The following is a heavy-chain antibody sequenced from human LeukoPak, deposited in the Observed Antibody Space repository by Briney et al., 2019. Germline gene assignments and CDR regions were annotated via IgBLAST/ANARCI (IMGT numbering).Heavy chain of an antibody. Sequence: PGGSLRLSSAASGFTFSSYAMSWVRQAPGKGLEWVSTISGSGGGTYYADSVKGRFTISRDNSKNTLYLQMNSLRAEDTAVYYCAKGEMGTTSYYFDYWGQGTLVTVSS. J-gene: IGHJ4*02. CDR1: GFTFSSYA. D-gene: IGHD5-24*01. CDR3: AKGEMGTTSYYFDY. CDR2: ISGSGGGT. V-gene: IGHV3-23*01.